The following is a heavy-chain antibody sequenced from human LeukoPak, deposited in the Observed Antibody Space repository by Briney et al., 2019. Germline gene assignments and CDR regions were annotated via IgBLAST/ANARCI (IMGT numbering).Heavy chain of an antibody. Sequence: GGSLRLSCAASGFTFSSYWMSWVRQAPGKGLEWVANIKQDGSEKYYVDSVKGRFTISRDNAKNSLYLQMNSLGAEDTAVYYCARDRDYGDYLNAFDIWGQGTMVTVSS. CDR3: ARDRDYGDYLNAFDI. D-gene: IGHD4-17*01. V-gene: IGHV3-7*01. CDR2: IKQDGSEK. CDR1: GFTFSSYW. J-gene: IGHJ3*02.